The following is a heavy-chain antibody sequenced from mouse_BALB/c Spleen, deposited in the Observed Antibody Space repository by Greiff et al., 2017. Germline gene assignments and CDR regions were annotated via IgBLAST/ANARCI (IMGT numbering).Heavy chain of an antibody. CDR1: GFSLTGYG. CDR2: IWGDGST. Sequence: VKLMESGPGLVAPSQSLSITCTVSGFSLTGYGVNWVRQPPGKGLEWLGMIWGDGSTDYNSALKSRLSISKDNSKSQVFLKMNSLQTDDTARYYCARERGITTVVADYAMDYWGQGTSVTVSS. CDR3: ARERGITTVVADYAMDY. J-gene: IGHJ4*01. V-gene: IGHV2-6-7*01. D-gene: IGHD1-1*01.